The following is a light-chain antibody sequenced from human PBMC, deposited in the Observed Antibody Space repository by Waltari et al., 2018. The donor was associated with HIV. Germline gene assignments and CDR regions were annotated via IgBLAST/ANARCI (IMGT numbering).Light chain of an antibody. V-gene: IGLV2-14*01. Sequence: QSALTPPASVSGSPGQSITISCTGTSSDVGAYNYVSWYQQHTDRAPKLMIYEVSNRPLGVSNRFSGSKSGNTASLTSSGLQAEDEADYYCTSYTSSTHVIFGGGTKLTVL. CDR3: TSYTSSTHVI. CDR1: SSDVGAYNY. CDR2: EVS. J-gene: IGLJ2*01.